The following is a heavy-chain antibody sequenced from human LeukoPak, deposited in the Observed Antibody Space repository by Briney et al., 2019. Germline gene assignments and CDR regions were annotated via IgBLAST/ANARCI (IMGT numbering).Heavy chain of an antibody. J-gene: IGHJ5*02. CDR2: IYYSGST. D-gene: IGHD6-13*01. CDR1: GGSISSYY. Sequence: PSETLSLTCTVSGGSISSYYWSWIRQPPGKGLEWIGYIYYSGSTNYNPSLKSRVTISVDTSKNQFSLKLSSVTAADTAVYYCARDARAYSSSWYLLPWGQGTLVTVSS. V-gene: IGHV4-59*01. CDR3: ARDARAYSSSWYLLP.